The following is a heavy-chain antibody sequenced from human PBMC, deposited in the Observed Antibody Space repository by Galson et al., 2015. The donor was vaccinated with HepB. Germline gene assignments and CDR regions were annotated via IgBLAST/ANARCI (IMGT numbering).Heavy chain of an antibody. CDR1: GYTFSMFP. V-gene: IGHV1-3*01. Sequence: SVKVSCKASGYTFSMFPIHWVRQAPGQRLEWMGWINVANANTEYSQKFQGRVIISRDTSATIAYPELSSLTSEDTAIYYCARDREQWVGYYYAMDVWGQGTTVTVSS. D-gene: IGHD6-19*01. J-gene: IGHJ6*02. CDR2: INVANANT. CDR3: ARDREQWVGYYYAMDV.